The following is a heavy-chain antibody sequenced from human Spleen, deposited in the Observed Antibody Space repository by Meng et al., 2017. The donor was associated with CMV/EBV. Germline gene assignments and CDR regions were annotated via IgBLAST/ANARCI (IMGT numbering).Heavy chain of an antibody. Sequence: GESLKISCAASGFSFNSYAVTWVRQAPGKGLEWVSAISGSGGSTYYADSVKGRFTVSRDNSKNTLFVQMNSLRAEDTAVYYCARFGGTYSSGWLGYGMDVWGQGTTVTVSS. J-gene: IGHJ6*02. D-gene: IGHD6-19*01. CDR3: ARFGGTYSSGWLGYGMDV. CDR2: ISGSGGST. V-gene: IGHV3-23*01. CDR1: GFSFNSYA.